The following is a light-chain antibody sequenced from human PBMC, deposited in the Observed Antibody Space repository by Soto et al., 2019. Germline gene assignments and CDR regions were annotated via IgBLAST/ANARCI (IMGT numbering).Light chain of an antibody. CDR2: KAS. CDR3: QQYDSYSRT. V-gene: IGKV1-5*03. J-gene: IGKJ1*01. CDR1: QSISTW. Sequence: DIQLTQSPSTLSASVGDRVTITCRASQSISTWLAWYQQKPGKAPKLLIYKASSLESGVPSRFSGSGSGTEFTLTISSLQPDDVATYSCQQYDSYSRTFGQGTKVAIK.